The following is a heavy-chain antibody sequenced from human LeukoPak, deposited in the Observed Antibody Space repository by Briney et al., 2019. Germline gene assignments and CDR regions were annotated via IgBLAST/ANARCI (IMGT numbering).Heavy chain of an antibody. CDR1: GVSISSSTNY. D-gene: IGHD3-3*01. V-gene: IGHV4-39*01. J-gene: IGHJ6*03. CDR2: SYYSGSS. Sequence: SETLSLTCTVSGVSISSSTNYWGWIRQAPGKRLECIGTSYYSGSSYYNPSLKSRVTMSVDTSKNQFSLSLSYVTAGDTAVYSCARLPAHMRYYVYYIYVWGKGTMVTVSS. CDR3: ARLPAHMRYYVYYIYV.